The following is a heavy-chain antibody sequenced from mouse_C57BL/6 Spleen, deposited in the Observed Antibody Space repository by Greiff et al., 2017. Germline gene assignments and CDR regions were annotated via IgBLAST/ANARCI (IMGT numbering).Heavy chain of an antibody. V-gene: IGHV5-9-1*02. Sequence: EVKLVESGEGLVKPGGSLKLSCAASGFTFSSYAMSWVRQTPEKRLEWVAYISSGGDYIYYADTVKGRFTISRDNARNTLYLQMSSLKSEDTAMYYCTRDIRPYDGYYGGYFDVWGTGTTVTVSS. CDR1: GFTFSSYA. CDR3: TRDIRPYDGYYGGYFDV. D-gene: IGHD2-3*01. CDR2: ISSGGDYI. J-gene: IGHJ1*03.